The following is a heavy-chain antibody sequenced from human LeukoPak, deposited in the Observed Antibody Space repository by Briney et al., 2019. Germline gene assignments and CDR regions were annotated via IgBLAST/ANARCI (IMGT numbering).Heavy chain of an antibody. J-gene: IGHJ4*02. V-gene: IGHV3-7*01. CDR3: ARDRGWNCFDS. CDR2: IRGDGSEK. CDR1: GFTFRSNW. Sequence: PGGSLRFSCAASGFTFRSNWMSWVRQVPGKGLEWVANIRGDGSEKYYVDSVKGRFTISRDNVKNSLYLQMNSLRAEDTAVYYCARDRGWNCFDSWGQGTLVTVSS. D-gene: IGHD3-22*01.